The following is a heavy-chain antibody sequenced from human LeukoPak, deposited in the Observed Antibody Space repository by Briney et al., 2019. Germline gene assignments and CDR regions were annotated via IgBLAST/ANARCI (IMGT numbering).Heavy chain of an antibody. CDR2: FDPEDGET. D-gene: IGHD2-2*01. CDR1: GYTLTELS. Sequence: WASVKVSCKVSGYTLTELSMHWVRQAPGKGLEWMGGFDPEDGETIYAQKFQGRVTMTEDTSTDTAYMELSSLRSEDTAVYYCARGSPYCSSTSCLIDYWGQGTLVTVSS. CDR3: ARGSPYCSSTSCLIDY. J-gene: IGHJ4*02. V-gene: IGHV1-24*01.